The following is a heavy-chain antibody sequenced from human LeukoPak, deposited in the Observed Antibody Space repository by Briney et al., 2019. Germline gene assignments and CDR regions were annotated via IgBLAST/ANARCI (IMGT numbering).Heavy chain of an antibody. Sequence: GGSLRLSCAASGFAFTNYAMNWVRLAPGKGLEWVSSISDSGGSTYYADSAKGRFTITRDNSKNTLYLQMDSLRAEDTAVYYCARDYADYVGFFFFDHWGQGTLVTVSS. CDR3: ARDYADYVGFFFFDH. D-gene: IGHD4-17*01. CDR1: GFAFTNYA. CDR2: ISDSGGST. V-gene: IGHV3-23*01. J-gene: IGHJ4*02.